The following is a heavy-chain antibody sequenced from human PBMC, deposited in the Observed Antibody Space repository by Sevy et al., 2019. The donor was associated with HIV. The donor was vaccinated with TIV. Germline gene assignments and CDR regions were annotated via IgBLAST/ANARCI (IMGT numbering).Heavy chain of an antibody. CDR2: INQDGSKK. Sequence: GGSLRLSCAASGFTFSTYWMTWVRQAPGKGLEWVANINQDGSKKNYVDSMKARFTISRDNAKNSWYVQMNSLRAEDTAVYYCARVGIFEGSESHFRFIDYWGQGILVTVSS. V-gene: IGHV3-7*01. CDR1: GFTFSTYW. J-gene: IGHJ4*02. CDR3: ARVGIFEGSESHFRFIDY. D-gene: IGHD3-10*01.